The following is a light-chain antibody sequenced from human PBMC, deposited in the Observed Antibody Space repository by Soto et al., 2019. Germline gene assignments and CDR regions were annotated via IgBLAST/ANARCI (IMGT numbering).Light chain of an antibody. J-gene: IGKJ1*01. CDR2: PAS. CDR3: QQGYTTPRT. Sequence: DIQMTQSPSSLSASVGDRVTITCRASQSISSYLNWYQQNPGKAPKLLIYPASSLQSGVPSRFSAIGSGTDFTLTISTLQPEDFATYYCQQGYTTPRTFGQGTKVEIK. CDR1: QSISSY. V-gene: IGKV1-39*01.